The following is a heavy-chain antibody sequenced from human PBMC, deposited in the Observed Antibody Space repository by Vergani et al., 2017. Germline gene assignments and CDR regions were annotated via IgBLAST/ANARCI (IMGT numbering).Heavy chain of an antibody. CDR1: GYTFTSYY. Sequence: QVPLVQSGAEVKKPGASVKVSCKASGYTFTSYYMHWVRQAPGQGLEWMGRIIPILGIANYAQKFQGRVTITADKSTSTAYMELSSLRSEDTAVYYCASRDLGSFDYWGQGTLVTVSS. CDR3: ASRDLGSFDY. J-gene: IGHJ4*02. CDR2: IIPILGIA. D-gene: IGHD3-10*01. V-gene: IGHV1-69*09.